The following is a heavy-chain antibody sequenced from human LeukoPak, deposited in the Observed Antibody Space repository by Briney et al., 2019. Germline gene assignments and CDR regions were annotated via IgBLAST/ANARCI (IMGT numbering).Heavy chain of an antibody. V-gene: IGHV1-46*01. CDR3: ARDHYYGSGSYKAAGYSYGIDY. D-gene: IGHD3-10*01. CDR1: GYTFTSYY. CDR2: INPSGGTT. J-gene: IGHJ4*02. Sequence: ASVKVSCKASGYTFTSYYMHWVRQAPGQGLEWMGVINPSGGTTNYAQKFQGRVTMTRDTSTSTVYMELSSLRSEDTAVYYCARDHYYGSGSYKAAGYSYGIDYWGQGTLVTVSS.